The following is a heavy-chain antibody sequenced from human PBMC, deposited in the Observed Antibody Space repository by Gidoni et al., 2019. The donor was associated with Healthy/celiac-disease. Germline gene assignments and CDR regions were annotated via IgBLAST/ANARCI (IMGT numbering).Heavy chain of an antibody. J-gene: IGHJ3*02. Sequence: EVQLLESGGGLVQPGGSLRLSCAASGFTFSSYAMIWVRQAPGKGLEWVSAISGSGGSTYYADSVKGRFTISRDNSKNTLYLQMNSLRAEDTAVYYCAKDLFLGFVVVPAALDAFDIWGQGTMVTVSS. CDR3: AKDLFLGFVVVPAALDAFDI. CDR2: ISGSGGST. D-gene: IGHD2-2*01. V-gene: IGHV3-23*01. CDR1: GFTFSSYA.